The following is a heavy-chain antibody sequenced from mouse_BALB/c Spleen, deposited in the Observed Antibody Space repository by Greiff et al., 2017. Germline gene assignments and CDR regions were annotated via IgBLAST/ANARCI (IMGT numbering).Heavy chain of an antibody. Sequence: EVKLMESGGGLVKPGGSLKLSCAASGFAFSSYDMSWVRQTPEKRLEWVAYISSGGGSTYYPDTVKGGFTISRDNAKNTLYLQMSSLKSEDTAMYYCARSYYGNSFAYWGQGTLVTVSA. J-gene: IGHJ3*01. CDR3: ARSYYGNSFAY. V-gene: IGHV5-12-1*01. CDR1: GFAFSSYD. D-gene: IGHD2-10*01. CDR2: ISSGGGST.